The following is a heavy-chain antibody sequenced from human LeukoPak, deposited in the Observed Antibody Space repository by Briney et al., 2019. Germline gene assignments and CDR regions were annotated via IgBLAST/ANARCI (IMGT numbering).Heavy chain of an antibody. V-gene: IGHV4-4*07. CDR2: IYSSGST. D-gene: IGHD4-11*01. CDR1: GGSISSYY. Sequence: SETLSLPCTVSGGSISSYYWSWIRQSAGKGLEWIGRIYSSGSTNYNPSLKSRVNMSVDTSKNQFSRKLTSVTAADTAVYYCAREGASTTVRSLDSWGQGTLVTVSS. J-gene: IGHJ4*02. CDR3: AREGASTTVRSLDS.